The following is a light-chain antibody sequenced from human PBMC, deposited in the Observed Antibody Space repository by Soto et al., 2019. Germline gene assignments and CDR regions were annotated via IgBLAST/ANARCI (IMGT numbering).Light chain of an antibody. Sequence: QSALTQPASVSVSPGQSITISCTGTSSDVGGYNYVSWYQQHPVKAPKLMIYDVTNRPSGVSDRFSGSKSGNTASLTISGLQAEDEADYYCSSYTSSSTPYVFGTGTKLTVL. CDR1: SSDVGGYNY. V-gene: IGLV2-14*01. CDR2: DVT. J-gene: IGLJ1*01. CDR3: SSYTSSSTPYV.